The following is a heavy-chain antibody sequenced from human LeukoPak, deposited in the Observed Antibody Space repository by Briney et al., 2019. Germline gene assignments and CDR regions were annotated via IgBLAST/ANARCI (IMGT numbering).Heavy chain of an antibody. Sequence: PSLAERRVANRNGCRWSAYHAQKKRLEWGGRIKSTTDGGTTDYAAPVKGRFTISRDDSKNTLYLQMNSLKTEDTAVYYCTTEQWLVPFDYWGQGTLVTVYS. V-gene: IGHV3-15*01. J-gene: IGHJ4*02. CDR1: RVANRNGC. D-gene: IGHD6-19*01. CDR3: TTEQWLVPFDY. CDR2: IKSTTDGGTT.